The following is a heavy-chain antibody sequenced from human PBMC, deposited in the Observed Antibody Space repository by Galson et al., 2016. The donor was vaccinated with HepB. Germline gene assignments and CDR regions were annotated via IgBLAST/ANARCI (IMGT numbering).Heavy chain of an antibody. CDR3: ARDSWDIVVVSPAMFTFDI. V-gene: IGHV3-7*01. J-gene: IGHJ3*02. CDR1: GFTFSSYW. CDR2: IKEDGSEE. D-gene: IGHD2-2*01. Sequence: SLRLSCAASGFTFSSYWMSWVRQAPGKGLEWVANIKEDGSEECYVDSVTGRFTISRDNAKNSLSLQMNSLRVEDTAVYYCARDSWDIVVVSPAMFTFDIWGQGTMVTVSS.